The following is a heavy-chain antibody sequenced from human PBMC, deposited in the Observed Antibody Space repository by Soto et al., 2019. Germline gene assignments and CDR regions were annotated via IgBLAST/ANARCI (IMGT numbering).Heavy chain of an antibody. CDR2: NIPIFGTA. J-gene: IGHJ4*02. D-gene: IGHD2-21*01. V-gene: IGHV1-69*13. Sequence: ASVRVSCKASGCTFSNFVISWVRQAPGQGLEWMGGNIPIFGTANYAQKFQGRVTIIADESTGTTYMELTSLRSEDTAVYYCARAPILVGETTHDNYFEYWGQGTLVTGSS. CDR1: GCTFSNFV. CDR3: ARAPILVGETTHDNYFEY.